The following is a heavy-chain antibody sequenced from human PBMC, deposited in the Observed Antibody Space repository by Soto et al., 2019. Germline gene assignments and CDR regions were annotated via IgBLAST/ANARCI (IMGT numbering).Heavy chain of an antibody. J-gene: IGHJ6*02. V-gene: IGHV3-30*03. CDR3: AIGFDDSSGYYYVLIYYYGMDV. Sequence: QVQLVESGGGVVQPGRSLRLSCAASGFTFSSYGMHWVRQDPGKGLEWVAVISYDGSNKYYADSVKGRFTISRDNSKNTLYLQMNSLRAEDTAVYYCAIGFDDSSGYYYVLIYYYGMDVWGQGTTVTVSS. CDR2: ISYDGSNK. D-gene: IGHD3-22*01. CDR1: GFTFSSYG.